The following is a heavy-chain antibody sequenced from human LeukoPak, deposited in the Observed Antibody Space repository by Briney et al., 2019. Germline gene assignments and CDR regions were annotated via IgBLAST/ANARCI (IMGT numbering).Heavy chain of an antibody. Sequence: EASVKVSCKASGGTLSSYAISWVRQAPGQGLEWMGGIIPIFGTANYAQKFQGRVTITADESTSTAYMELSSLRSEDTAVYYCAVIASSTAHYYYYYMDVWGKGTTVTVSS. D-gene: IGHD2/OR15-2a*01. V-gene: IGHV1-69*01. J-gene: IGHJ6*03. CDR3: AVIASSTAHYYYYYMDV. CDR2: IIPIFGTA. CDR1: GGTLSSYA.